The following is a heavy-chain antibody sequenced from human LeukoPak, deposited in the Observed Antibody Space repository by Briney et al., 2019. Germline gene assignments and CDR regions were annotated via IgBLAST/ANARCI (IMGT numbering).Heavy chain of an antibody. J-gene: IGHJ5*02. V-gene: IGHV3-21*01. CDR1: GFTFSSYS. Sequence: GGSLRLSCAASGFTFSSYSMNWVRQAPGKGLEWVSSISISSSYIYYAHSVKGRFTISRDNAKNSLYLQMNSLSAEDTAVYYCARDRTHSTYYDFWSGYYMGVWIDPWGQGTLVTVSS. CDR2: ISISSSYI. D-gene: IGHD3-3*01. CDR3: ARDRTHSTYYDFWSGYYMGVWIDP.